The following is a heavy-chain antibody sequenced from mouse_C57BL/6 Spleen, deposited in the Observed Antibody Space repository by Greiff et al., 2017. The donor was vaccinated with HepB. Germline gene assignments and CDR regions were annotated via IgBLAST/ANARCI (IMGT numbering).Heavy chain of an antibody. V-gene: IGHV1-4*01. CDR2: INPSSGYT. Sequence: VQLQQSGAELARPGASVKMSCKASGYTFTSYTMHWVKQRPGQGLEWNGYINPSSGYTKYNQKFKDKATLTADKSSSTAYMQLSSLTSEDSAVYYCARGTTTVRGGDYWGQGTSVTVSS. CDR3: ARGTTTVRGGDY. D-gene: IGHD1-1*01. J-gene: IGHJ4*01. CDR1: GYTFTSYT.